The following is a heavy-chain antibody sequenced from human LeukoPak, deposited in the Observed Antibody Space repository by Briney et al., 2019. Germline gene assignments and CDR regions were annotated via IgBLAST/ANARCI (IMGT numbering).Heavy chain of an antibody. V-gene: IGHV3-13*01. J-gene: IGHJ4*02. CDR2: IGTAGDT. CDR3: ARARYYYYSSGYYYSLRPYYFDY. CDR1: GFTFSSYD. Sequence: HPGGSLRLSCAASGFTFSSYDMHWVRQATGGGLEWVSAIGTAGDTYYPGSVKGRFTISRENAKNSLYLQMNSLRAGDTAVYYCARARYYYYSSGYYYSLRPYYFDYWGQGTLVTVSS. D-gene: IGHD3-22*01.